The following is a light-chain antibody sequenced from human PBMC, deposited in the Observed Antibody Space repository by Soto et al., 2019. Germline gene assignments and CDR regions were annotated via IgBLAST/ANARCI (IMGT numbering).Light chain of an antibody. CDR1: QSIRSY. J-gene: IGKJ1*01. Sequence: DIQMTQSPSSLSASVGDRVTITCRASQSIRSYLNWYQQKPGKAPKLLIYAASSLQSGVPSRFSGSGSGTAFTLTISSLQPEDFATYYCQQSYSTPPTFGQGTKVEIK. CDR2: AAS. V-gene: IGKV1-39*01. CDR3: QQSYSTPPT.